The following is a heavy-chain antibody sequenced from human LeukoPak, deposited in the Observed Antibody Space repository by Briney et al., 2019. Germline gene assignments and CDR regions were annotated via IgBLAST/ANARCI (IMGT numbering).Heavy chain of an antibody. CDR3: AKPALPTAIYYFDY. D-gene: IGHD2-2*01. J-gene: IGHJ4*02. Sequence: GGSLRLSCAASGFTFSSYGMHWVRQAPGKGLEWVAFIRYDGSNKYYADSVKGRFTISRDNSKNTLYLQMNSLRAEDTAVYYCAKPALPTAIYYFDYWGQGTLVTVSS. CDR2: IRYDGSNK. CDR1: GFTFSSYG. V-gene: IGHV3-30*02.